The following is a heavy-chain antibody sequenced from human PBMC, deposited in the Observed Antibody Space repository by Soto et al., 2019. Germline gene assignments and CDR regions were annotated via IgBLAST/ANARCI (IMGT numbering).Heavy chain of an antibody. V-gene: IGHV1-46*01. CDR1: GFTFTKYY. D-gene: IGHD4-17*01. Sequence: ASVKVSCKTAGFTFTKYYMHWVRQAPGQGLDWVGVINPSGRTTSYAQKFVGRVTMTRDASTATVYMELNRLASEDTAVYYCARDLDVNTVTTSFDSWGQGTLVTVSS. CDR3: ARDLDVNTVTTSFDS. J-gene: IGHJ5*01. CDR2: INPSGRTT.